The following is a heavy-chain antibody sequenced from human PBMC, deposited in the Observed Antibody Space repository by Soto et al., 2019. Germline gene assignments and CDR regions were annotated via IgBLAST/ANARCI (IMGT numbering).Heavy chain of an antibody. V-gene: IGHV3-23*01. CDR1: GFTFSSYA. Sequence: VQLLESGGHLVQPGGSLRLSCAASGFTFSSYAMSWVRQAPGKGLEWVSSVSAGGDMTYYSDSVKGRFTISRDNYNNALFLQMNSLRIEDTALYYCARGDRGGSGSPASYYYSGLDVWGQGTTVTVS. D-gene: IGHD3-10*01. J-gene: IGHJ6*02. CDR3: ARGDRGGSGSPASYYYSGLDV. CDR2: VSAGGDMT.